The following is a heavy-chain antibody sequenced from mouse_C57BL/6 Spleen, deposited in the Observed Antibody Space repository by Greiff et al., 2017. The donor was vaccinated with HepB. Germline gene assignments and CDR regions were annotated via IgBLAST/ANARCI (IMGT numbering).Heavy chain of an antibody. Sequence: DVQLQESGGGLVKPGGSLKLSCAASGFTFSDYGMHWVRQAPEKGLEWVAYISSGSSTIYYADTVKGRFTISRDNAKNTLFLQMTSLRSEDTAMYNCARPAGSSSYYFDYWGQGTTLTVSS. D-gene: IGHD1-1*01. V-gene: IGHV5-17*01. CDR1: GFTFSDYG. CDR2: ISSGSSTI. J-gene: IGHJ2*01. CDR3: ARPAGSSSYYFDY.